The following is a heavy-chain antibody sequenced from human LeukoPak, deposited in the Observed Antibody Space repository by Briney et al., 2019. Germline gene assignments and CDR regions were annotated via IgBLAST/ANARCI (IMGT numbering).Heavy chain of an antibody. V-gene: IGHV3-23*01. D-gene: IGHD3-22*01. J-gene: IGHJ4*02. CDR1: GFTFSSYA. CDR3: AKDRKSGGYYDSSGPFDY. CDR2: IIGSGGST. Sequence: GGSLSLSFAASGFTFSSYAMSWVRQAPGKGLEWVSAIIGSGGSTYYADSVKGRFTISRDNSKNTLYLQMNSLRAEDTAVYYCAKDRKSGGYYDSSGPFDYWGQGTLVTVSS.